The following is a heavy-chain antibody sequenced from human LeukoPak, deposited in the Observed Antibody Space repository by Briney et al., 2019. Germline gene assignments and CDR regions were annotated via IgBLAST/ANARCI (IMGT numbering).Heavy chain of an antibody. Sequence: SETLSLTCTVSGGSISSYRQPPGKGLEWIGYIYYSGSTNFNPSLKSRVTISVDTSKNQFSLKLSSVTAADTAVYYCARHHFWFDPWGQGTLVTVSS. V-gene: IGHV4-59*08. J-gene: IGHJ5*02. CDR1: GGSISSY. D-gene: IGHD3-3*02. CDR3: ARHHFWFDP. CDR2: IYYSGST.